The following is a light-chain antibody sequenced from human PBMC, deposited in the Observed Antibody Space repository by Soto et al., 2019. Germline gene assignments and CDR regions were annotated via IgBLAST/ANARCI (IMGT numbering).Light chain of an antibody. Sequence: QSALTQPASVSGSPGQSSTISCTGTSSDVGSYRFVSWYQHHPGKAPKLIIYEGTKRPSGVSGRFSGSKSGNTASLTISGLQAEDEATYYCCSYAGDSTLVFGGGTKLPVL. CDR2: EGT. J-gene: IGLJ3*02. V-gene: IGLV2-23*01. CDR1: SSDVGSYRF. CDR3: CSYAGDSTLV.